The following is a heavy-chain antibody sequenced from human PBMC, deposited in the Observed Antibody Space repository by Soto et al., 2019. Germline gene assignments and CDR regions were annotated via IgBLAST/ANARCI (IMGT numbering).Heavy chain of an antibody. J-gene: IGHJ6*02. CDR2: IYYSGTA. CDR1: GGSISTYY. V-gene: IGHV4-59*01. Sequence: QVQLRESGPGLVKSSETLSLTCTVSGGSISTYYWSWVRQPPGKGLEWIGYIYYSGTATYNPSLRSRVTLSVATSKNQFSLRLSSVTASDTAVYYCARGDGIQLGSLAGRYYYHKMDVWGQGTTVTVYS. D-gene: IGHD1-1*01. CDR3: ARGDGIQLGSLAGRYYYHKMDV.